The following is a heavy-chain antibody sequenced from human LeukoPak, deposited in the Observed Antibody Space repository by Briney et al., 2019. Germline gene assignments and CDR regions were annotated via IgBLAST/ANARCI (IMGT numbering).Heavy chain of an antibody. CDR1: GYTFTSYG. Sequence: ASVKVSCKASGYTFTSYGISWLRQAPGQGLEWMGWISAYNGNTNYAQKLQGRVTTTTDTSTSTAYMELRSLRSDDTAVYYCARVIIAAAGGGSYGMDVWGQGTTVTVSS. D-gene: IGHD6-13*01. V-gene: IGHV1-18*01. CDR2: ISAYNGNT. CDR3: ARVIIAAAGGGSYGMDV. J-gene: IGHJ6*02.